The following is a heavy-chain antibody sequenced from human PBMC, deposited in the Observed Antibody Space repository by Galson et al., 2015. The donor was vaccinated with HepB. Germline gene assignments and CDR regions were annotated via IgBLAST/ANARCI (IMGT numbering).Heavy chain of an antibody. D-gene: IGHD2-2*02. CDR1: GFTFSSYA. J-gene: IGHJ4*02. CDR2: MSYDGNNK. CDR3: AKDRVGYCSSTSCYTEFDS. Sequence: SLRLSCAASGFTFSSYAMHWVRQAPGKGLEWVAVMSYDGNNKYYADSVKGRFTISRDNSKNTLYLQMNGLRAEDTAMYYCAKDRVGYCSSTSCYTEFDSWGQGTLVTVSS. V-gene: IGHV3-30-3*01.